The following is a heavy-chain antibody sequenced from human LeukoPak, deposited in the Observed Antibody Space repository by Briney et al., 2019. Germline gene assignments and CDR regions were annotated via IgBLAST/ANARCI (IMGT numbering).Heavy chain of an antibody. D-gene: IGHD3-22*01. J-gene: IGHJ4*02. CDR1: GESFSGYY. Sequence: SETLSLTCAVYGESFSGYYWSWIRQPPGNGLEWIGEINYSGSTNYNPSLKSRVTISVDTSKNQFSLKLTSVTAADTAVYYCARGRGYYDSSGYYYPPLDYWGQGTLVTVSS. V-gene: IGHV4-34*01. CDR2: INYSGST. CDR3: ARGRGYYDSSGYYYPPLDY.